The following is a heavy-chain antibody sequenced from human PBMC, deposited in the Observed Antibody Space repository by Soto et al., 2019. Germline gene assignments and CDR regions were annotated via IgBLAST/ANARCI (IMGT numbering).Heavy chain of an antibody. Sequence: ASVKVSCKVSGYTLTELSMHWVRQAPGKGLEWMGNFDPEDGETMYAQKFQGRVTMTEDTSTDTAYMELSSLRSEDTAVYYCATESLRWGGFDPWGQGTLVTVSS. J-gene: IGHJ5*02. CDR1: GYTLTELS. D-gene: IGHD3-16*01. V-gene: IGHV1-24*01. CDR2: FDPEDGET. CDR3: ATESLRWGGFDP.